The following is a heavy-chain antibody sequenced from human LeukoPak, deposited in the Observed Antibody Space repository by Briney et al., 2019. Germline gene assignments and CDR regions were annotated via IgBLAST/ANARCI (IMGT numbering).Heavy chain of an antibody. Sequence: GGSLRLSCAASGFTFSDSWMHWVRQVPGKGLVSVSLIRSDGSVSYYADSVKGRFTISRDNAKNSLYLQMNSLRVEDTAVYYCAKVAKYHYGSETYYFFEHWGQGTPVTASS. D-gene: IGHD3-10*01. CDR2: IRSDGSVS. CDR3: AKVAKYHYGSETYYFFEH. CDR1: GFTFSDSW. J-gene: IGHJ4*02. V-gene: IGHV3-74*01.